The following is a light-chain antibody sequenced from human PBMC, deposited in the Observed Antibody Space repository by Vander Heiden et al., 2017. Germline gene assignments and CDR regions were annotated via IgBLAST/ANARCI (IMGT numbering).Light chain of an antibody. CDR1: SIDIGSYNV. CDR2: EVS. J-gene: IGLJ3*02. Sequence: QSARTQPSSAAGSPGQWVTISCTGTSIDIGSYNVVSWYQQPRGTATILMYNEVSQRPSVVARCFAGYKSGQTASVTIAGLQADDDAYYCCTSYASSNSWVFGGGTKLTVL. V-gene: IGLV2-18*02. CDR3: TSYASSNSWV.